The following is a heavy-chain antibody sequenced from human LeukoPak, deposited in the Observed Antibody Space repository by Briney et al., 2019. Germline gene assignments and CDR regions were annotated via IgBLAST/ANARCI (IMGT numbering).Heavy chain of an antibody. Sequence: GGSLRLSCAASGFTFSSYWMHWVRQAPGKGLVWVSRIKSDGSTNYADSVKGRFTISRDNAKNSLYLQMNSLRAEDTALYYCARGASRADYWGQGTLVTVSS. CDR3: ARGASRADY. V-gene: IGHV3-74*01. J-gene: IGHJ4*02. CDR2: IKSDGST. CDR1: GFTFSSYW.